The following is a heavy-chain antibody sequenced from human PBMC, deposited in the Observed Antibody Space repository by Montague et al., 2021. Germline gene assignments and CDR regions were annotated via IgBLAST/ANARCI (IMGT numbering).Heavy chain of an antibody. CDR2: IFGDGGGT. J-gene: IGHJ6*03. D-gene: IGHD1-26*01. CDR3: AKNRGAAEHHHYHMDA. V-gene: IGHV3-23*01. CDR1: GFPFRTYA. Sequence: SLRLSCAASGFPFRTYAMSWVRQAPGKGLQWVSLIFGDGGGTFYEDSVKGRFTISRDNSKNILSLQMNSLRVDDTAVYYCAKNRGAAEHHHYHMDAWGKGTTVIVSS.